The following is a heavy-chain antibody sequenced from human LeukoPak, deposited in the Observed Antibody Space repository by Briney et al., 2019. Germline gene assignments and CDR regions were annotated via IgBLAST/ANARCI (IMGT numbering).Heavy chain of an antibody. CDR3: ARAGTQTYFFDY. J-gene: IGHJ4*02. D-gene: IGHD1-14*01. V-gene: IGHV4-61*02. CDR2: IYTSGST. CDR1: GYSISSGYY. Sequence: SETLSLTCAVSGYSISSGYYWTWIRQPAGKGLEWIGRIYTSGSTNFNPSLKSRVTISLDTSKNQFSLKLSSVTAADTAVYYCARAGTQTYFFDYWGQGTLVTVSS.